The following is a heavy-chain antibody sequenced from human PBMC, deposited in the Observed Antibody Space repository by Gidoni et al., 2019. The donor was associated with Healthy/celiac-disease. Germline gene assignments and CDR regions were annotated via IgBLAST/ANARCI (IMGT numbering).Heavy chain of an antibody. D-gene: IGHD6-13*01. CDR3: ARGQLPVDGYFDY. J-gene: IGHJ4*02. CDR2: IYHGWST. CDR1: GGSISSSNW. Sequence: QVQLQESGPGLVKPSGTLSLTCAVSGGSISSSNWWSWVRQPPGKGLEWIGEIYHGWSTNYHPSLKSRVTISVDKSTNQFSLKLCSVTAADTAVYYCARGQLPVDGYFDYWGQGTLVTVSS. V-gene: IGHV4-4*02.